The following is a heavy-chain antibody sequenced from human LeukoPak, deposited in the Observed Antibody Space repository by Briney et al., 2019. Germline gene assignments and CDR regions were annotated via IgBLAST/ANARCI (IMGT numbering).Heavy chain of an antibody. CDR2: IYSGGST. CDR1: GFTVSSNY. V-gene: IGHV3-53*01. Sequence: GGSLRLSCAASGFTVSSNYMSWVRQAPGKGLEWVSLIYSGGSTYYADSVKGRFTISRDNSKNTLYLQMNSLRAEATAVYFCARAILSYYYDSSGYYDYWGQGTLVTVSS. D-gene: IGHD3-22*01. CDR3: ARAILSYYYDSSGYYDY. J-gene: IGHJ4*02.